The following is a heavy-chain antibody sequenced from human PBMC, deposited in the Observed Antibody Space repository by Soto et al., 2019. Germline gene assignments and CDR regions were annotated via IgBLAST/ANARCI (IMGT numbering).Heavy chain of an antibody. V-gene: IGHV1-69*13. Sequence: ASVKVSCKAAGGTFSIYAISWVRQAPGQGLEWMGGIIPIFGTANYAQKFQRRVTITADESTSTAYMELSSLRSEDMAVYYCARDHCSGCSCPYNWFDPWGQGTLVTVSS. J-gene: IGHJ5*02. CDR2: IIPIFGTA. D-gene: IGHD2-15*01. CDR1: GGTFSIYA. CDR3: ARDHCSGCSCPYNWFDP.